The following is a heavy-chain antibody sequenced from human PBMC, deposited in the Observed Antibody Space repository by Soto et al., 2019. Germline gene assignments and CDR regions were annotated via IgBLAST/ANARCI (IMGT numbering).Heavy chain of an antibody. Sequence: GESLKISCKGSGYSFTSYWIGWVRQMPGKGLEWMGIIYPGDSDTRYSPSFQGQVTISADKSISTAYLQWSSLKASDTAMYYCARHGHSSSADTVGGYYYYGMDVWGQGTTVTVSS. J-gene: IGHJ6*02. CDR1: GYSFTSYW. D-gene: IGHD6-6*01. V-gene: IGHV5-51*01. CDR2: IYPGDSDT. CDR3: ARHGHSSSADTVGGYYYYGMDV.